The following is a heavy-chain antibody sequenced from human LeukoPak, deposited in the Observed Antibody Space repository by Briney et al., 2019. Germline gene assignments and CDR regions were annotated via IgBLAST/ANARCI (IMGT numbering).Heavy chain of an antibody. CDR3: ARHYYDSSGYIDY. V-gene: IGHV4-59*08. CDR1: GGSISSYY. D-gene: IGHD3-22*01. J-gene: IGHJ4*02. Sequence: PSETLSLTCTVSGGSISSYYWSWIRQPPGKGLEWIGYIYYSGSTNYNPSLKSRVTISVDTFKNQLSLKLSSVTAAETAVYYCARHYYDSSGYIDYWGQGTLVTVSS. CDR2: IYYSGST.